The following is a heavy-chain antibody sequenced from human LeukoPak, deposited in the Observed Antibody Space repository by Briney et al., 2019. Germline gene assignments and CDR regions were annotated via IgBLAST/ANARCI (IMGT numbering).Heavy chain of an antibody. CDR2: IGGSGGTT. CDR3: AKGKSVAADEAFDI. J-gene: IGHJ3*02. Sequence: PGGSLRLSCAASGFTFSIYAMSWVRQAPGKGLECVSGIGGSGGTTYYADSVRGRFTLSRDNSENTLYLQMNSLRAEATAVYYCAKGKSVAADEAFDIWGEGTMVTVSS. V-gene: IGHV3-23*01. CDR1: GFTFSIYA. D-gene: IGHD6-19*01.